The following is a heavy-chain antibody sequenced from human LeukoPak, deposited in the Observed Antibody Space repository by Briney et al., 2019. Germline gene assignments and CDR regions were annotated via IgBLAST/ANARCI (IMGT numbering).Heavy chain of an antibody. J-gene: IGHJ4*02. D-gene: IGHD5-24*01. CDR1: GFTFNSYS. Sequence: GGSLRLSCAASGFTFNSYSMNWVRQAPGKGLVWVSRISHDGIISYADSVKGRFTISRDNAKNTLTLQMNSLRVEDTAVYFCARDWVYKIDYWGRGTLVTVSS. V-gene: IGHV3-74*01. CDR2: ISHDGII. CDR3: ARDWVYKIDY.